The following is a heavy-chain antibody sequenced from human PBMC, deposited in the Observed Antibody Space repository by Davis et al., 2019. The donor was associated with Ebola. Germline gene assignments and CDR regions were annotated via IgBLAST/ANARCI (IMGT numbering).Heavy chain of an antibody. D-gene: IGHD5-18*01. J-gene: IGHJ4*02. Sequence: SETLSLTCTVSGGSISSYYWSWIRQPPGKGLEWIGYIYYSGSTNYNPSLKSRVTISVDTSKNQFSLKLSSVTAADTAVYYCARVSPRGRYSYHYWGQGTLVTVPS. CDR3: ARVSPRGRYSYHY. CDR1: GGSISSYY. CDR2: IYYSGST. V-gene: IGHV4-59*01.